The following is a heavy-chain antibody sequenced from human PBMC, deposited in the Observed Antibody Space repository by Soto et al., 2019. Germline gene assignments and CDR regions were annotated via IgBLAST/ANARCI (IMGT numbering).Heavy chain of an antibody. CDR3: ASEDSLEVVAPGY. Sequence: HVQLVECGGGVVQPGRALRLSCTASGVTFSSYTMHWVRQTPGKGLGWVADISYDGGDKYYADAVKGRFTISRDNSKNTLYLQMNNLRAEDTSGYYCASEDSLEVVAPGYWGQGILVTASS. J-gene: IGHJ4*02. D-gene: IGHD2-21*01. CDR1: GVTFSSYT. CDR2: ISYDGGDK. V-gene: IGHV3-30-3*01.